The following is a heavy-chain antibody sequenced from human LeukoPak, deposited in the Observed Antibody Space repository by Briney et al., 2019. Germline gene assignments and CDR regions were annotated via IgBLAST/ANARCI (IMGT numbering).Heavy chain of an antibody. CDR3: ARAEGGPATAIY. J-gene: IGHJ4*02. Sequence: GEPLRLSCAASGFPFRYYQMSWIRQAPGRGPGWVSYISTGSSYTNYADSVKGRFTISRDNTKNSLYLQMNSLRAEDTALYYCARAEGGPATAIYWGQGTLVTVPS. D-gene: IGHD2-21*02. CDR2: ISTGSSYT. CDR1: GFPFRYYQ. V-gene: IGHV3-11*05.